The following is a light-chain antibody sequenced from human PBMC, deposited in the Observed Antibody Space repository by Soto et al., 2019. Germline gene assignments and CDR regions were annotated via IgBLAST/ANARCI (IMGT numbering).Light chain of an antibody. V-gene: IGKV1-39*01. CDR3: QQSYRTPYT. Sequence: DIQMTQSPSSLSASVGDRVTITCRASQGISTYLVWYQQRQGRAPKLLIYDASSLLSGVPSRFRGSGSGTDFTLPISSLQPEDFATYYCQQSYRTPYTFGQGTKLETK. J-gene: IGKJ2*01. CDR1: QGISTY. CDR2: DAS.